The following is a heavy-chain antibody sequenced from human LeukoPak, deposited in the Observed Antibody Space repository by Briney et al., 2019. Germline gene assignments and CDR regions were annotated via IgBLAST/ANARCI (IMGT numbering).Heavy chain of an antibody. D-gene: IGHD2-21*02. CDR2: IWYDGSNK. Sequence: PGGSLRLSCAASGFTFSSYGMHWVRRAPGKGLEWVAVIWYDGSNKYYADSVKGRFTISRDNSKNTLYLQMNSLRAENTAVYYCATPFGDSPGYGVDVWGKGTTVTVSS. V-gene: IGHV3-33*01. CDR3: ATPFGDSPGYGVDV. CDR1: GFTFSSYG. J-gene: IGHJ6*04.